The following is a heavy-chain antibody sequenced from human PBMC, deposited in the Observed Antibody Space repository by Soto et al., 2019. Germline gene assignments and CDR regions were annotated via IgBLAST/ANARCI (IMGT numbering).Heavy chain of an antibody. D-gene: IGHD3-10*01. CDR3: ARVLLAQRSSEWYRANWFGP. Sequence: QVQLVQSGAEVKKPGASVKVSCKASGYTFNNYGITWVRQAPGQGLEWMGWISSYNGNTKYAQKLQDRVTMTPDTSARPAYMELRSLRSDDTTVYYCARVLLAQRSSEWYRANWFGPWGQGTLVTVSS. J-gene: IGHJ5*02. CDR1: GYTFNNYG. CDR2: ISSYNGNT. V-gene: IGHV1-18*01.